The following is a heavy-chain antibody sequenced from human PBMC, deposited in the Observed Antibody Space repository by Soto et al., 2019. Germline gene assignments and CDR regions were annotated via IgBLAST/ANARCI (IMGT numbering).Heavy chain of an antibody. D-gene: IGHD2-15*01. V-gene: IGHV3-21*01. CDR2: ISSSSSYI. Sequence: GGSLRLSCAASGFTFSSYSMNWVRQAPGKGLEWVSSISSSSSYIYYADSVKGRFTISRDNAKNSLYLQMNSLRAEDTAVYYCARDQVVVAATHYYYGMDVWGQGTTVTVSS. CDR1: GFTFSSYS. CDR3: ARDQVVVAATHYYYGMDV. J-gene: IGHJ6*02.